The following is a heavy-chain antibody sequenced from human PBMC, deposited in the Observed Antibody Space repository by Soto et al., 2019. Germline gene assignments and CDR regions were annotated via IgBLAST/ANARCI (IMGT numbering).Heavy chain of an antibody. J-gene: IGHJ4*02. V-gene: IGHV4-59*01. Sequence: SSETLSLTCTVSGGSIISYYWSWIRQPPGKGLEWIGYIYYSGSTNYNPSLKSRVTISVDTSKNQFSLKLSSVTAADTAVYYCARRWGGTFDYWGQGTLVTVSS. D-gene: IGHD2-21*01. CDR3: ARRWGGTFDY. CDR1: GGSIISYY. CDR2: IYYSGST.